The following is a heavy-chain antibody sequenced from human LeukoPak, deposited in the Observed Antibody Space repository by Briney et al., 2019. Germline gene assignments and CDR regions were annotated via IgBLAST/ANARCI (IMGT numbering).Heavy chain of an antibody. CDR2: ISSSGSTI. J-gene: IGHJ3*02. CDR3: ARDKTMVRGVPMGGAFDI. D-gene: IGHD3-10*01. CDR1: GFTFSSYE. V-gene: IGHV3-48*03. Sequence: GGSLRLSCAASGFTFSSYEMNWVRQAPGKGLEWVSYISSSGSTIYYADSVKGRFTISRDNAKNSLYLQMNSLRAEDTAVYYCARDKTMVRGVPMGGAFDIWGQGTMVTVSS.